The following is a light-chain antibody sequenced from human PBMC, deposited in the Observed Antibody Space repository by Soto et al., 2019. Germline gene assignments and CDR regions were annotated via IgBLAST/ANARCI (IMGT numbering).Light chain of an antibody. J-gene: IGKJ1*01. CDR3: LQHNNYPWT. Sequence: DIQMTQSPSSLSASVGDRVPISCRASQAIRNDVGWYQQKPGKDPKRLIYVASRLESGVPSRFSGSRFGTGLTLTISGLQPEDVATYYCLQHNNYPWTLGQGTKVDIK. CDR2: VAS. V-gene: IGKV1-17*01. CDR1: QAIRND.